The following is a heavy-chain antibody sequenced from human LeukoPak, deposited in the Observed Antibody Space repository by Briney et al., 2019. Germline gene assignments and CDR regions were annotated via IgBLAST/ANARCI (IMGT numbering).Heavy chain of an antibody. D-gene: IGHD6-19*01. CDR3: ARDCEEWLVRMHYFDY. V-gene: IGHV3-48*01. Sequence: GGSLRLSCAASGFSFSRYSMNWVRQSPGKGPEGLSYIISGSTTIEYAVYVKGRFTISRDNAKNSVYLQMNSLRAEDTAVYYCARDCEEWLVRMHYFDYWGQGSLVTVSS. CDR1: GFSFSRYS. CDR2: IISGSTTI. J-gene: IGHJ4*02.